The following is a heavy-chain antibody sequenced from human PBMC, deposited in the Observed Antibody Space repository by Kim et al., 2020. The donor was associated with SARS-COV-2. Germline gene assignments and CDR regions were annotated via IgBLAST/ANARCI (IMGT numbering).Heavy chain of an antibody. V-gene: IGHV4-59*13. Sequence: SETLSLTCTVSGGSISSYYWSWIRQPPGKGLEWIGYIYYSGSTNYNPSLKSRVTISVDTSKNQFSLKLSSVTAADTAVYYCARVFRKGAPHYYYYGMDVWGQGTTVTVSS. J-gene: IGHJ6*02. CDR2: IYYSGST. D-gene: IGHD3-16*01. CDR1: GGSISSYY. CDR3: ARVFRKGAPHYYYYGMDV.